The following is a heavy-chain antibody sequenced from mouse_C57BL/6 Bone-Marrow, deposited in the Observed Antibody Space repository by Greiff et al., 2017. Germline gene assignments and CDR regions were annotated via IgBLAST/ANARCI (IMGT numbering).Heavy chain of an antibody. Sequence: EVQRVESGPELVKPGASVKISCKASGYSFTDYNMNWVKQSNGKSLEWIGVINPNYGTTSYNQKFKGKATLTVDQSSSTAYMQLNSLTSEDSAVYYCAEGNYDYDVYYAMDYWGQGTSVTVSS. D-gene: IGHD2-4*01. CDR1: GYSFTDYN. V-gene: IGHV1-39*01. CDR3: AEGNYDYDVYYAMDY. CDR2: INPNYGTT. J-gene: IGHJ4*01.